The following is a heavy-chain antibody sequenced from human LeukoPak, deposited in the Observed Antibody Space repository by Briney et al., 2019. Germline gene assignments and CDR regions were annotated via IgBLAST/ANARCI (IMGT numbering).Heavy chain of an antibody. CDR1: GGSISSSSYY. J-gene: IGHJ4*02. CDR3: ARRPGIYFDY. V-gene: IGHV4-39*01. CDR2: IYYSGST. Sequence: SETLSLTCTVSGGSISSSSYYWGWIRQPPGKGLEWIGSIYYSGSTYYNPSLQSRVTIFVDTSKNQFSLRLNSVTAADTAVYYCARRPGIYFDYWGQGTLVTVSS.